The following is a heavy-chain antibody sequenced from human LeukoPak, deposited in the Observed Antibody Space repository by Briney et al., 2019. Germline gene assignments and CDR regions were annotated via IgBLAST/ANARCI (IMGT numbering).Heavy chain of an antibody. V-gene: IGHV4-31*03. J-gene: IGHJ4*02. CDR2: IYYRGST. CDR3: ARVVQDGYLVDY. D-gene: IGHD5-24*01. CDR1: GGSISSGGYY. Sequence: SETLSLTCTVSGGSISSGGYYWSWIRQHPGKGLEWIGYIYYRGSTYYNPSLKSRVTISVDTSKNQFSLKLSSVTAADTAVYYCARVVQDGYLVDYWGQGTLVTVSS.